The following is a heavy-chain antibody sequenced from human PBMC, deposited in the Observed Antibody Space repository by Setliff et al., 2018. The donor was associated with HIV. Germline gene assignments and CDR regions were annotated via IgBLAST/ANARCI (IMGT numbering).Heavy chain of an antibody. J-gene: IGHJ4*02. CDR3: ARLSKYYDFWTPNY. D-gene: IGHD3-3*01. V-gene: IGHV5-51*01. CDR1: GYTFTNYW. CDR2: IWPDDSDT. Sequence: GESLKISCKASGYTFTNYWVGWVRQMPGNGLEWVGLIWPDDSDTIYSPSFQGQVTLSADKSITTVYLQWSSLEAPDTAMYYCARLSKYYDFWTPNYWGQGTRVTVSS.